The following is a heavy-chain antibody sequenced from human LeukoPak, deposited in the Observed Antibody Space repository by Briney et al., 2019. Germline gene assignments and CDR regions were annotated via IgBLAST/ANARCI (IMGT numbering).Heavy chain of an antibody. V-gene: IGHV3-23*01. CDR1: GFTFSSYA. D-gene: IGHD1-26*01. J-gene: IGHJ4*02. CDR2: ISGSGGST. CDR3: AAHPVVGAGG. Sequence: GGSLRLSCAASGFTFSSYAMSWVRQAPGKGLEWVSAISGSGGSTYYADSVKGRFTISSDNSKNALYLQMNSLRAEDTAVYYCAAHPVVGAGGWGQGTLVTVSS.